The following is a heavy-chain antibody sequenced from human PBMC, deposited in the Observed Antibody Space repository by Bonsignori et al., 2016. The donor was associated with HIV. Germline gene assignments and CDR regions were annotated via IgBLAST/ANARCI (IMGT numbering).Heavy chain of an antibody. D-gene: IGHD6-19*01. Sequence: WVRQAPGQGLEWMGWISAYNGNTNYAQKLQGRVTMTTDTSTSTAYMELRSLRSDDTAVYYCARGRSIAVAGTSDYWGQGTLVTVSS. CDR3: ARGRSIAVAGTSDY. V-gene: IGHV1-18*01. J-gene: IGHJ4*02. CDR2: ISAYNGNT.